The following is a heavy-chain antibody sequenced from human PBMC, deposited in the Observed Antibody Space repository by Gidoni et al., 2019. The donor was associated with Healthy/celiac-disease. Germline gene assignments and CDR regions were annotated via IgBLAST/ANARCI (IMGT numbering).Heavy chain of an antibody. CDR1: GFTFSSYS. D-gene: IGHD3-3*01. Sequence: EVQLVESGGGLVKPGGSLRLSCAASGFTFSSYSMTWVRQAPGKGLEWVSSISSSSSYIYYADSVKGRFTISRDNAKNSLYLQMNSLRAEDTAVYYCARDVENYDFWSAGVWGQGTTVTVSS. CDR2: ISSSSSYI. J-gene: IGHJ6*02. V-gene: IGHV3-21*01. CDR3: ARDVENYDFWSAGV.